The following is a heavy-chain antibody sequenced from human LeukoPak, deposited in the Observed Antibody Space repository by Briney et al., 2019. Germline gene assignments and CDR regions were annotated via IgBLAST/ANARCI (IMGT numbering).Heavy chain of an antibody. D-gene: IGHD6-19*01. CDR2: LYDSGST. CDR1: GGSISRYY. Sequence: SETLSLTCTVSGGSISRYYWSWIRQPPGKGLEWIGYLYDSGSTNYNPSLKSRVTISVDTSKNQFSLKLSSVTAADTAVYYCARFTDLAVAGMGSFDYWGQGTLVTVSS. V-gene: IGHV4-59*01. CDR3: ARFTDLAVAGMGSFDY. J-gene: IGHJ4*02.